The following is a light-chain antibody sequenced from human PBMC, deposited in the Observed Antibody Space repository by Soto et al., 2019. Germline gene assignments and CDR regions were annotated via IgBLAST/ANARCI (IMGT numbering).Light chain of an antibody. CDR2: DAS. V-gene: IGKV1-33*01. J-gene: IGKJ4*01. Sequence: DIQMTQSPSSLSASVGGRVTITCQASHHISDYLNWYQQKPGKAPKLLIYDASNLQTGVPVRFRGSGSGTHFTLTITSLQPEDAATYYCLQYDTVPRLFGGGTKVEIK. CDR3: LQYDTVPRL. CDR1: HHISDY.